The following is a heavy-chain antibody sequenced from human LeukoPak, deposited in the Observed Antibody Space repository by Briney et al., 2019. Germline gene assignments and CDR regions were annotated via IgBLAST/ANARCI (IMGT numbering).Heavy chain of an antibody. Sequence: SETLSLTCTVSGDSISTYYWNWIRQPPGKGREWIGYIYYSGSTNYNPSLTGRVTISVDTSKNQFSLKLSSVTAADTAVYYCAREYNYYDSSGWDAFEIWGQGTMVTVSS. J-gene: IGHJ3*02. V-gene: IGHV4-59*01. CDR1: GDSISTYY. CDR2: IYYSGST. D-gene: IGHD3-22*01. CDR3: AREYNYYDSSGWDAFEI.